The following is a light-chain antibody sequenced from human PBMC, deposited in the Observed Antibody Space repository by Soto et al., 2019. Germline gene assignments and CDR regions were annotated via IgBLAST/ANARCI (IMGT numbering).Light chain of an antibody. CDR3: QKYNGAPLT. Sequence: DIQMTQSPSSLSASVGDRVTITCRASQSISDYLALYQEKPGKVPKLLIYAASTVQSGVPSRLSGSGSGTDFTLNISSLQPEDVATYYCQKYNGAPLTFGGGTKVEIK. J-gene: IGKJ4*01. V-gene: IGKV1-27*01. CDR1: QSISDY. CDR2: AAS.